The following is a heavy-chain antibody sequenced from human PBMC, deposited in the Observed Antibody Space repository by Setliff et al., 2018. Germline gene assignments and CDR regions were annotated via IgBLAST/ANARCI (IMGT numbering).Heavy chain of an antibody. CDR2: IIPMLGTP. CDR1: GGTFSSNA. J-gene: IGHJ4*02. V-gene: IGHV1-69*10. CDR3: ARVDIVVVVAAIEFDY. D-gene: IGHD2-15*01. Sequence: SVKVSCKASGGTFSSNAISWVRQAPGQGLEWMGGIIPMLGTPNYAQKIQGRVTIFADKSTSTAYMELSSLRSEDTGVYYCARVDIVVVVAAIEFDYWGQGNLVTVSS.